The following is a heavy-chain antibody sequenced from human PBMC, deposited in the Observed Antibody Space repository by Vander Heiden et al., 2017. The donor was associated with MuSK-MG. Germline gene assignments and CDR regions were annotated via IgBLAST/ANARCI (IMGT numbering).Heavy chain of an antibody. V-gene: IGHV3-23*01. CDR3: AKGNTLMTTVTNNAFDI. D-gene: IGHD4-17*01. Sequence: EVQLLESGGGLVQPGGSLRLSCAASGFTVSSYAMSWVRQAPGKGLEWVSTFSRSGETYYADSVKGRFTISRDNSKNTLYVQMNRLTVEDTAVYYCAKGNTLMTTVTNNAFDIWGQGTMVTVSS. CDR2: FSRSGET. J-gene: IGHJ3*02. CDR1: GFTVSSYA.